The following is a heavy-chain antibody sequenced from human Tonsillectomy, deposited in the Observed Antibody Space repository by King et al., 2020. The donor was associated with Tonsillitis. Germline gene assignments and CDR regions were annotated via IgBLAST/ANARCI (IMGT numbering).Heavy chain of an antibody. J-gene: IGHJ6*02. CDR3: ARRDGALDYYYYGMDV. D-gene: IGHD4-17*01. V-gene: IGHV3-30-3*01. CDR1: GFTFSNYA. Sequence: QLVQSGGGVVQPGRSLRLSCSASGFTFSNYAMHWVRQAPGKGLEWLADISYDGTTKYYADSVKGRFTISRDKPKNTRYLQMNSLRAEDTADYYCARRDGALDYYYYGMDVWGQGTTVTVS. CDR2: ISYDGTTK.